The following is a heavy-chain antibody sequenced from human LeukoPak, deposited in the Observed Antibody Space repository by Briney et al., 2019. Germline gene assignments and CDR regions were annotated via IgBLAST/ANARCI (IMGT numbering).Heavy chain of an antibody. CDR2: MNPNSGNT. V-gene: IGHV1-8*03. J-gene: IGHJ6*03. Sequence: GASVKVSCKASGYTFTSYDINGVRQATGQGLEWMRWMNPNSGNTGYAQKFQGRVTITRNTSISTAYMELSSLRSEDTAVYYCARIGRMVRTKYYYYYYMDVWGKGTTVTVSS. D-gene: IGHD3-10*01. CDR3: ARIGRMVRTKYYYYYYMDV. CDR1: GYTFTSYD.